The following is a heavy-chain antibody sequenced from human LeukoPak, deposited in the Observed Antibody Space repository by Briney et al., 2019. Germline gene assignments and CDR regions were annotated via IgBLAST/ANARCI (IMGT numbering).Heavy chain of an antibody. CDR2: ISGYNGDT. J-gene: IGHJ4*02. CDR3: AKSSIIRGIVITRSN. Sequence: ASVKGSCKTSGLTITSSGTTWVRQAPGQGLEWRGWISGYNGDTNNARKSQGRISTPTAKSTGTAYWKRRSLRSDDTALYYCAKSSIIRGIVITRSNWGEGNPLTASS. D-gene: IGHD3-10*01. V-gene: IGHV1-18*01. CDR1: GLTITSSG.